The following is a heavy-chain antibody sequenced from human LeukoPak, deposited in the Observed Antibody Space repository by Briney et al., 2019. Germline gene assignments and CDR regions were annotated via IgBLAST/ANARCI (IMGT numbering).Heavy chain of an antibody. CDR2: IKEDGSEK. J-gene: IGHJ4*02. V-gene: IGHV3-7*04. D-gene: IGHD3-22*01. CDR3: ATEQSGFYYRCLDS. Sequence: PGGSLRLSCAASGFAFSSYWMSWVRQAPGKGLEWVAKIKEDGSEKYYVDSVKGRFTISRDNAKNSLYRQMNSLRAEDTAVYYCATEQSGFYYRCLDSWGQGTLVTVSS. CDR1: GFAFSSYW.